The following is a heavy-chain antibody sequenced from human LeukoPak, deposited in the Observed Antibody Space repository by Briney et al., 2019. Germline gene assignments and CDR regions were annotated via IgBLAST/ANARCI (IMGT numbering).Heavy chain of an antibody. D-gene: IGHD3-10*01. CDR2: ISSSGSTI. Sequence: PGGSLRLSCAASGFTFSSYEMNWVRQAPGKGLEWVSYISSSGSTIYYADSVKGRFTISRDNAKNSLYLQMNSLRAEDTAVYYCARDGMVRGVIINYYYYYMDVWGKGTTVTISS. CDR1: GFTFSSYE. CDR3: ARDGMVRGVIINYYYYYMDV. V-gene: IGHV3-48*03. J-gene: IGHJ6*03.